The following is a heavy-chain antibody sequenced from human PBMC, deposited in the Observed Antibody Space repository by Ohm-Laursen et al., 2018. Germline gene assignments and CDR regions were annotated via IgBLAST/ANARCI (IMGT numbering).Heavy chain of an antibody. D-gene: IGHD2-15*01. J-gene: IGHJ5*02. V-gene: IGHV4-4*07. CDR1: GGSISSYY. CDR3: ARDPGGLLRFDP. CDR2: MYTSGST. Sequence: GTLSLTCTVSGGSISSYYWSWIRQPAGKGLEWIGRMYTSGSTNYNPSLKSRVTMSLDTSKNQFSLKLNSVTAADTAVYYCARDPGGLLRFDPWGQGSLVTVSS.